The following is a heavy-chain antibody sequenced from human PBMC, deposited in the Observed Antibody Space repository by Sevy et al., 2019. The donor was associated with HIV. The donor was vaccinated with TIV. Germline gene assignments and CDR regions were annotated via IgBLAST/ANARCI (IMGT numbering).Heavy chain of an antibody. V-gene: IGHV3-74*01. D-gene: IGHD3-9*01. Sequence: GGSLRLSCAASGFTFSNYWMHWVRQAPGKGLVWVSRINSDGSSTRYADFVKGRFTISRDNAKNTLYLQMNSLRAEDTAVYYCAKGLVSPYYFDYWGQGTLVTVSS. CDR2: INSDGSST. CDR3: AKGLVSPYYFDY. CDR1: GFTFSNYW. J-gene: IGHJ4*02.